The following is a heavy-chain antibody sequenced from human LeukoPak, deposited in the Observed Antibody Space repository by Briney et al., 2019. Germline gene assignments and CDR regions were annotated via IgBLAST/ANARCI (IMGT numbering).Heavy chain of an antibody. CDR3: ARARSYMDV. Sequence: ASVKVSCKASGYTFTSTYMHWVRQAPGQGLEWMGIITPSGTSYAQKFQGRVTMTRDTSISTAYMELSRLRSDDTAVYYCARARSYMDVWGKGTTVTVSS. V-gene: IGHV1-2*02. J-gene: IGHJ6*03. CDR1: GYTFTSTY. CDR2: ITPSGT.